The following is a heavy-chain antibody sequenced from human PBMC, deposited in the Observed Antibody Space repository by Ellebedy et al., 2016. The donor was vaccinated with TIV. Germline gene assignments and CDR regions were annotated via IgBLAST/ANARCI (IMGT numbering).Heavy chain of an antibody. CDR3: AREGVVVVPAAPEGYYYYGMDV. CDR2: IRQDGSEK. V-gene: IGHV3-7*01. CDR1: GFTFSSYW. J-gene: IGHJ6*02. D-gene: IGHD2-2*01. Sequence: GGSLRLXXAASGFTFSSYWMSWVRQAPGKGLEWVANIRQDGSEKYYVDSVKGRFTISRDNAKNSLYLQMNSLRAEDTAVYYCAREGVVVVPAAPEGYYYYGMDVWGQGTTVTVSS.